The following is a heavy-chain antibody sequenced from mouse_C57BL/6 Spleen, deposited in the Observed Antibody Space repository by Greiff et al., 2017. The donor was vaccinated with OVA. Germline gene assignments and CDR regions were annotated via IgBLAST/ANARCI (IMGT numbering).Heavy chain of an antibody. V-gene: IGHV1-69*01. J-gene: IGHJ2*01. D-gene: IGHD2-2*01. CDR1: GYTFTSYW. CDR3: ARSAPYGYDVFDY. Sequence: QVQLQQPGAELVMPGASVKLSCKASGYTFTSYWMHWVKQRPGQGLEWIGEIDTSDSYTNYNQKFKGKSTLTVDTSASTAYMQLSSLTSEDSAVYYCARSAPYGYDVFDYWGQGTTLTVSS. CDR2: IDTSDSYT.